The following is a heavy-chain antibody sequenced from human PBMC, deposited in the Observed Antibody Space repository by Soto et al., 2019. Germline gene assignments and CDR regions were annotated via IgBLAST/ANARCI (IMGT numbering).Heavy chain of an antibody. V-gene: IGHV1-2*02. Sequence: ASVKVSCKASGYTFTGYYIHWVRQSPGQGLEWMGWMNPNSGGSNYAPKFQGRVSMTRDTSISTAYMQLSRLTSDDTAVYYCAKDCVAHCCIPVSWGPGTPVTVSS. CDR1: GYTFTGYY. D-gene: IGHD2-21*02. J-gene: IGHJ5*01. CDR2: MNPNSGGS. CDR3: AKDCVAHCCIPVS.